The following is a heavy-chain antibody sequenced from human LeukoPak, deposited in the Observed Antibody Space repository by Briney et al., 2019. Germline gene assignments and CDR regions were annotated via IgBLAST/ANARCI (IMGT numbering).Heavy chain of an antibody. D-gene: IGHD5-18*01. V-gene: IGHV3-48*03. J-gene: IGHJ4*02. CDR3: AMGGYSYGFRGGRFDY. CDR2: ISSSGSTI. Sequence: GRSLRLSCAASGFTFSSYEMHWVRQAPGKGLEWVSYISSSGSTIYYADSVKGRFTISRDNAKNSLYLQMNSLRAEDTAVYYCAMGGYSYGFRGGRFDYWGQGTLVTVSS. CDR1: GFTFSSYE.